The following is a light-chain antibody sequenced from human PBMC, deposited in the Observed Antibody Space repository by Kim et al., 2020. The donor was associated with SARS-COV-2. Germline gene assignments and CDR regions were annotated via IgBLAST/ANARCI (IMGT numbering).Light chain of an antibody. Sequence: SVALGQTARITGGGNNIGSKNVHWYQQKPGQAPVLVIYRDSNRPSGIPERFSGANSGNTATLTISRAQAWDEADYYCQVWDSSTAVFGGGTQLTVL. CDR2: RDS. J-gene: IGLJ3*02. CDR3: QVWDSSTAV. V-gene: IGLV3-9*01. CDR1: NIGSKN.